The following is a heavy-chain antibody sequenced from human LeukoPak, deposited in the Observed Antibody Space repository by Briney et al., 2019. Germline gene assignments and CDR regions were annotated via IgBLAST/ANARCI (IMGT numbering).Heavy chain of an antibody. Sequence: SETLSLTCSVSGVSISSSDYNWGWIRQPPGKGLEWIGSIYFGRSPVYNPSLKSRVTISVDTSRNQFSLKLSSVTAADTAVYYCARGRVKQTIDYWGQGTLVTVSS. D-gene: IGHD4-23*01. J-gene: IGHJ4*02. CDR3: ARGRVKQTIDY. CDR1: GVSISSSDYN. V-gene: IGHV4-39*01. CDR2: IYFGRSP.